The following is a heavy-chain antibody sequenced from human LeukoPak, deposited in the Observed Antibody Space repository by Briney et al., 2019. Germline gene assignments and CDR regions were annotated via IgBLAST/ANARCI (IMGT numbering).Heavy chain of an antibody. CDR3: ARRGLGATLDY. CDR1: GGSISSYY. J-gene: IGHJ4*02. D-gene: IGHD1-26*01. V-gene: IGHV4-59*08. CDR2: IYYSGSA. Sequence: SETLSLTCTVSGGSISSYYWSWIRQPPGKGLEWIGYIYYSGSANYNPSLKSRVTISVDTSKNQFSLKLSSVTAADTAVYYCARRGLGATLDYWGQGTLVTVSS.